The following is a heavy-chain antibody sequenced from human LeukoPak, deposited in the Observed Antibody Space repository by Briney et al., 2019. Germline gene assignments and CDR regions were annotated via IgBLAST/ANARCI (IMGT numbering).Heavy chain of an antibody. CDR2: ISGSGGST. CDR1: GFTFSSYA. Sequence: GGSLRLSCAASGFTFSSYAMSWVRQAPGEGLEWVSAISGSGGSTYYADSVKGRFTISRDNSKNTLYLQMNSLRAEDTAVYYCAKEGGYSYGFNVFDPWGQGTLVTVSS. CDR3: AKEGGYSYGFNVFDP. D-gene: IGHD5-18*01. V-gene: IGHV3-23*01. J-gene: IGHJ5*02.